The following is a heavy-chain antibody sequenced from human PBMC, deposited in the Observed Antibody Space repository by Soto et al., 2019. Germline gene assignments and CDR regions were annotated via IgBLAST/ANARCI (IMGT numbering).Heavy chain of an antibody. CDR3: AGGSSKSWFDP. J-gene: IGHJ5*02. CDR1: CGSIRSDGYY. Sequence: ASETLSLTCTVSCGSIRSDGYYWSWIRQHPGKGLEWIGYIYYSGSTYYNPSLKSRVSISADTSNNQFSLKLTSMTAADTAVYYCAGGSSKSWFDPWGQGTLVTVSS. V-gene: IGHV4-31*03. D-gene: IGHD6-6*01. CDR2: IYYSGST.